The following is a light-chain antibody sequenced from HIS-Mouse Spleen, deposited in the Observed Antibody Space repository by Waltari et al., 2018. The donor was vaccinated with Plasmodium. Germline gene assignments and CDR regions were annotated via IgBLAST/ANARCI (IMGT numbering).Light chain of an antibody. J-gene: IGLJ3*02. Sequence: SYELTQPPSVSVSPGPTARITCSGDALPKHYAYWYQQKPGPAPVLVIYKDSERPSGIPERFSGSSSGTTVTLTISGVQAEDEADYYCQSADSSGTPNWVFGGGTKLTVL. CDR1: ALPKHY. V-gene: IGLV3-25*03. CDR2: KDS. CDR3: QSADSSGTPNWV.